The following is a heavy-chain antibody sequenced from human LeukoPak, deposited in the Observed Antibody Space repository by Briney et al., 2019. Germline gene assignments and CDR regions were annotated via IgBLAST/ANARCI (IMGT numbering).Heavy chain of an antibody. Sequence: SETLSLTCTVSGGSISSSSYYWGWIRQPPGKGLEWIGSIYDSGSTYYNPSLKSRVTISVDTSKNQFSLKLSSVTAADTAVYYCARGDYDYVFDYWGQGTLVTVS. J-gene: IGHJ4*02. V-gene: IGHV4-39*01. CDR3: ARGDYDYVFDY. D-gene: IGHD3-16*01. CDR2: IYDSGST. CDR1: GGSISSSSYY.